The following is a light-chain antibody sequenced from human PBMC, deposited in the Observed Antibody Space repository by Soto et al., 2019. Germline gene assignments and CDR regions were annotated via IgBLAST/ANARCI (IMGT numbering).Light chain of an antibody. CDR2: GSS. CDR3: QQGYSTTPIT. V-gene: IGKV1-39*01. CDR1: QDIKNY. Sequence: DIQMTQSPSSLSAAMGDRVTITCRASQDIKNYLNWYQHKPGAAPKLLIFGSSNLESGVPARFSGRGAGTEFNFSLSSLQREDFATYYCQQGYSTTPITFGQGTRVDIK. J-gene: IGKJ5*01.